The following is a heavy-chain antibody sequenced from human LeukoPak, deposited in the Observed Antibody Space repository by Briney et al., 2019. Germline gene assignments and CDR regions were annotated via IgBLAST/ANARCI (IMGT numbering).Heavy chain of an antibody. CDR2: INHSGST. D-gene: IGHD3-22*01. V-gene: IGHV4-34*01. CDR1: GGSFSGYY. CDR3: ASTGARYYCDSSGPRPLGY. Sequence: SETLSLTCAVYGGSFSGYYWSWIRQPPGKGLEWIGEINHSGSTNYNPSLKSRVTISVDTSKNQFSLKLSSVTAADTAVYYCASTGARYYCDSSGPRPLGYWGQGTLVTVSS. J-gene: IGHJ4*02.